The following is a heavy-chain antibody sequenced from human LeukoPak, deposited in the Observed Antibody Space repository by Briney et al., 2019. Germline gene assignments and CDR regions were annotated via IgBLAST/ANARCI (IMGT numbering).Heavy chain of an antibody. J-gene: IGHJ4*02. CDR2: INHSGST. Sequence: SETLSLTCAVYVGSFIGYYWSWIRQPPGKGLEWIGEINHSGSTNYNPSLKSRVTISVDTSKNQFSLKLSSVTAADTAVHYCARVGSGLRYFDWLLYYDYWGQGTLVTVSS. D-gene: IGHD3-9*01. CDR1: VGSFIGYY. V-gene: IGHV4-34*01. CDR3: ARVGSGLRYFDWLLYYDY.